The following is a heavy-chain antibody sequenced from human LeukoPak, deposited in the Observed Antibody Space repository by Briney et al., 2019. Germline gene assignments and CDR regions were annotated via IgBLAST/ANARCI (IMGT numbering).Heavy chain of an antibody. V-gene: IGHV1-2*02. D-gene: IGHD3-10*01. Sequence: GASVKVSCKASGYTFTGYYMHWVRQAPGQGLEWMGWINPNSGGTNYAQKFQGRVTMTRDTSISTAYMELSRLRSDDTAVYYCAREEEEELVNWFDPWGQGTLVTVSS. CDR2: INPNSGGT. J-gene: IGHJ5*02. CDR3: AREEEEELVNWFDP. CDR1: GYTFTGYY.